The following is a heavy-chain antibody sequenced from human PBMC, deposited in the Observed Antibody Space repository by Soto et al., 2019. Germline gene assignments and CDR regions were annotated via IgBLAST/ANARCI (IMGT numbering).Heavy chain of an antibody. Sequence: VQLVQSGAEVKKPGSSVKVSCKASGGKFNSHNINWERQAPGQGLEWMGRIIPTLGKPNYAQKFQGRVTISADTSTSTAYMELSSLNSDDTAVYYCGRDTTTFPYYYGMDVWGQGTTVTVSS. J-gene: IGHJ6*02. CDR3: GRDTTTFPYYYGMDV. CDR2: IIPTLGKP. CDR1: GGKFNSHN. V-gene: IGHV1-69*08. D-gene: IGHD3-16*01.